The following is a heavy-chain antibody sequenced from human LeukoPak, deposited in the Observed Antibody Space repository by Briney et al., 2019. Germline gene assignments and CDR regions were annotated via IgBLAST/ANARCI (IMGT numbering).Heavy chain of an antibody. J-gene: IGHJ3*02. Sequence: GGSLRLSCAASGFTVSSNYMSWVRQAPGKGLEWVSVIYSGGSTYYADSVKGRFTISRDNSKNTLYLQMNSLRAEDTAVYYCARRVVMSAFDIWGQGTMVTVSS. CDR2: IYSGGST. D-gene: IGHD3-22*01. CDR3: ARRVVMSAFDI. V-gene: IGHV3-66*04. CDR1: GFTVSSNY.